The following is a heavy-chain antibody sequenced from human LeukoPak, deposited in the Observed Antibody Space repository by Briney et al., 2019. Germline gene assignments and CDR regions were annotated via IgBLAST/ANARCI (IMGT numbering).Heavy chain of an antibody. Sequence: PSETLSLTCTVSGYSISSGYYWGWIRQPPGKGLEWIGSIYHSGSTYYNPSLKSRVTISVDTSKNQFSLKLSSVTAADTAVYYCAKENGDIVVVPAAGWFDPWGQGTLVTVSS. CDR2: IYHSGST. V-gene: IGHV4-38-2*02. J-gene: IGHJ5*02. D-gene: IGHD2-2*01. CDR1: GYSISSGYY. CDR3: AKENGDIVVVPAAGWFDP.